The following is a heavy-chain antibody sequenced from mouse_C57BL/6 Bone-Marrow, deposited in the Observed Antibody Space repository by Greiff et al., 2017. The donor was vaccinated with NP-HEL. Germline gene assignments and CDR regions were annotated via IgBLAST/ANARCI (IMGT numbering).Heavy chain of an antibody. CDR1: GYAFSSSW. Sequence: QVQLQQSGPELVKPGASVKISCKASGYAFSSSWMNWVKQRPGKGLEWIGRIYPGDGDTNYNGKFKGKATLTADKSSSTAYMQLSSLTSEDSAVYFCASSGTTVVVHYYAMDYWGQGTSVTVSS. D-gene: IGHD1-1*01. CDR3: ASSGTTVVVHYYAMDY. CDR2: IYPGDGDT. J-gene: IGHJ4*01. V-gene: IGHV1-82*01.